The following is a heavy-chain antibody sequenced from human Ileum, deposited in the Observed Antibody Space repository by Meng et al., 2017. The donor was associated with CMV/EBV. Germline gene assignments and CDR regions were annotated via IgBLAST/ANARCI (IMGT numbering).Heavy chain of an antibody. V-gene: IGHV3-23*01. Sequence: GGSLRLSCAASGFTFNNYAMSWVRQAPGEGLEWVATISARGGANTYYADSVTGRFTISRDTSRNTPYLQMNSLRVDDTAVYYCAQVGSFSYYWGQGALVTVSS. J-gene: IGHJ4*02. CDR3: AQVGSFSYY. CDR2: ISARGGANT. CDR1: GFTFNNYA. D-gene: IGHD3-16*01.